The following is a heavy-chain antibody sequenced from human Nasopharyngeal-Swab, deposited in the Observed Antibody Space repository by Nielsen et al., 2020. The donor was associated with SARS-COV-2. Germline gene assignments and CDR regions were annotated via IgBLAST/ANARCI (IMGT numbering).Heavy chain of an antibody. J-gene: IGHJ4*02. CDR2: INSDGSST. V-gene: IGHV3-74*01. Sequence: GESLKISCAASGFTFSSYWMHWVRPAPGKGLVWVSRINSDGSSTSYADSVKGRFTISRDNAKNTLYLQMNSLRAEDTAVYYCASSVAGTTSFDYWGQGTLVTVSS. CDR3: ASSVAGTTSFDY. D-gene: IGHD6-19*01. CDR1: GFTFSSYW.